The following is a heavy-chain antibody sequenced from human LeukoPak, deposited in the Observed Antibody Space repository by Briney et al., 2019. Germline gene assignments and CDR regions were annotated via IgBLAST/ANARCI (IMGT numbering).Heavy chain of an antibody. D-gene: IGHD6-19*01. CDR2: ISSSGNTT. Sequence: GGSLRLSCAASGFTFSDYYMSWIRQAPGKGLECVSYISSSGNTTYHADSVKGRFTISRDNSKNTLYLQMNSLRAEDTAVYYCARASGWSYFDYWGQGTLVTVSS. CDR1: GFTFSDYY. V-gene: IGHV3-11*04. J-gene: IGHJ4*02. CDR3: ARASGWSYFDY.